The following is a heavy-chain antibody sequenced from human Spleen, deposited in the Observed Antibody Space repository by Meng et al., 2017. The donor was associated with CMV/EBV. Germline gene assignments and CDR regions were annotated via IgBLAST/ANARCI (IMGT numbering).Heavy chain of an antibody. V-gene: IGHV4-31*02. CDR3: ARVYCSSTSCYYHYFDY. CDR2: IYYSGST. Sequence: FSSGGYYWSWVRQHPGKGLEWIGYIYYSGSTYYNPSLMSRLTISVDTSKNQFSLNLSSVTAADTAVYYCARVYCSSTSCYYHYFDYWGQGTLVTVSS. J-gene: IGHJ4*02. CDR1: FSSGGYY. D-gene: IGHD2-2*01.